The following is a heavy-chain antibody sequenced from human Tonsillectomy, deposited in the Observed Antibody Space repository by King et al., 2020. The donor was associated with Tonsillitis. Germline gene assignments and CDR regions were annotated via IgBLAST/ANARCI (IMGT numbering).Heavy chain of an antibody. D-gene: IGHD3-22*01. CDR3: AILSGYQSPNAFDI. V-gene: IGHV1-18*01. J-gene: IGHJ3*02. CDR2: VSAYNGNT. Sequence: VQLVESGAEVKKPGASVKVSCKASGYTFSSYGISWVRQAPGQGLEWMGWVSAYNGNTNYAQKFQGRVTMTTDTSTGTAYMELRSLGSEDTAVYYCAILSGYQSPNAFDIWGQGTMVTVSS. CDR1: GYTFSSYG.